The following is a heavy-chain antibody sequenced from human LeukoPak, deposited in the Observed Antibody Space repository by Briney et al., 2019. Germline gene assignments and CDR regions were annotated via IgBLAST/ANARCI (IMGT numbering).Heavy chain of an antibody. D-gene: IGHD3-22*01. CDR3: ARDGALHYYYDSSGFDY. Sequence: SETLSLTCAVSGGSISSGGYYWSWIRQPPGKGLEWIGYIYYSGSTYYNPSLKSRVTISVDTSKNQFSLKLSSVTAADTAVYYCARDGALHYYYDSSGFDYWGQGTLVTVSS. CDR2: IYYSGST. J-gene: IGHJ4*02. V-gene: IGHV4-30-4*01. CDR1: GGSISSGGYY.